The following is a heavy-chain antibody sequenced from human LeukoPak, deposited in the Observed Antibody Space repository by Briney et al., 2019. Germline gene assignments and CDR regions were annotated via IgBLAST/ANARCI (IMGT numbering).Heavy chain of an antibody. CDR2: IYYSGST. V-gene: IGHV4-59*01. CDR3: ASSRGPSSSWSFDS. D-gene: IGHD6-13*01. Sequence: SETLSLTCTVSGGSISSYYWSWIRQPPGKGLEWIGYIYYSGSTNYNPSLKSRVIISVDTSKNQFSLKLSSVTAADSAVYFCASSRGPSSSWSFDSWGQGILVTVSS. J-gene: IGHJ4*02. CDR1: GGSISSYY.